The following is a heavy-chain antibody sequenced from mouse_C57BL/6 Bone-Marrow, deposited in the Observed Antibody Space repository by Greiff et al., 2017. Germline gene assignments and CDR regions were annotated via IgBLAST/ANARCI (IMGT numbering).Heavy chain of an antibody. Sequence: QVQLQQPGAELVKPGASVKMSCKASGYTFTSYWITWVKQRPGQGLEWIGDIYPGSGSTNYNAKFKSKATLTVDTSSSTAYMQLSSLTSEDSAVYYCAREDYYGSSRYYAMDYWGQGTSVTVSS. D-gene: IGHD1-1*01. CDR2: IYPGSGST. V-gene: IGHV1-55*01. CDR1: GYTFTSYW. CDR3: AREDYYGSSRYYAMDY. J-gene: IGHJ4*01.